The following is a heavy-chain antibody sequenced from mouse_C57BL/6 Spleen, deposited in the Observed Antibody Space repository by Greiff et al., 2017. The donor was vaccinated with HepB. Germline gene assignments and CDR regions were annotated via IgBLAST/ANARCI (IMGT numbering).Heavy chain of an antibody. CDR2: IDPSDSYT. D-gene: IGHD1-1*01. Sequence: QVQLQQPGAELVMPGASVKLSCKASGYTFTSYWMHWVKQRPGQGLEWIGEIDPSDSYTTYNQKFKGKSTLTVDKSSSTAYMQLRSLPSEDSAVYYCARDYGSRGAWFAYWGQGTLVTVSA. J-gene: IGHJ3*01. V-gene: IGHV1-69*01. CDR1: GYTFTSYW. CDR3: ARDYGSRGAWFAY.